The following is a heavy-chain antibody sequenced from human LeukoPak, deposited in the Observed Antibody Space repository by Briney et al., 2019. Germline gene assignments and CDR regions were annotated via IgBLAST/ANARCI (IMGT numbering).Heavy chain of an antibody. CDR2: IYYSGRT. V-gene: IGHV4-39*01. CDR3: ARRYCSGGSCYYFDC. CDR1: GGSIHRSNYY. D-gene: IGHD2-15*01. J-gene: IGHJ4*02. Sequence: PSVTLSLTCTVSGGSIHRSNYYWGWIRQPPGKVLERNGSIYYSGRTYYNPSLKSRVTVSVDTSKNQFSLKRSSVTAADTAVYYCARRYCSGGSCYYFDCWGQGTLVTVSS.